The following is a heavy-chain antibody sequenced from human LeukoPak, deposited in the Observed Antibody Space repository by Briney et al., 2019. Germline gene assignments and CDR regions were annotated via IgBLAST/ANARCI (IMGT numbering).Heavy chain of an antibody. CDR3: ARQGSGWHYYYFDY. Sequence: GSLRLSCAASGFTFSDYYMSWIRQAPGKGLEWIGSIYYSGSTYYNPSLKSRVTISVDTSKNQFSLKLSSVTAADTAVYYCARQGSGWHYYYFDYWGQGTLVTVSS. V-gene: IGHV4-39*01. D-gene: IGHD6-19*01. J-gene: IGHJ4*02. CDR2: IYYSGST. CDR1: GFTFSDYY.